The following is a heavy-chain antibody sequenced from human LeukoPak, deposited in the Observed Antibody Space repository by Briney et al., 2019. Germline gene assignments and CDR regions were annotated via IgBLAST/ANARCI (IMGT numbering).Heavy chain of an antibody. Sequence: GGSLRPSCAAAGFTFSTSWMHWVRQAPGKGLGLGSRIDGDGDRTNYADSVKGRFTIARDNAKNPLYLQMTSLSAEDTVMYYCARPYNYFDSRGLHWFDPWGEGTLVTVSS. CDR2: IDGDGDRT. CDR1: GFTFSTSW. J-gene: IGHJ5*02. CDR3: ARPYNYFDSRGLHWFDP. V-gene: IGHV3-74*01. D-gene: IGHD3-22*01.